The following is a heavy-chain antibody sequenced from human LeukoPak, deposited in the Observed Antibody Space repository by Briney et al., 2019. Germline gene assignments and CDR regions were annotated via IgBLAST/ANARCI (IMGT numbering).Heavy chain of an antibody. CDR3: ATRAYKYGGHNWYFDL. J-gene: IGHJ2*01. Sequence: PSETLSLTCAVAGGSISNNNWWSWVRQPPGKGLEWIGEIHHSGSANYNPSLKRRMTISVDKSKNQFSLRLNSVTAADTAVYYCATRAYKYGGHNWYFDLWGRGTLVSVSS. CDR2: IHHSGSA. V-gene: IGHV4-4*02. CDR1: GGSISNNNW. D-gene: IGHD5-18*01.